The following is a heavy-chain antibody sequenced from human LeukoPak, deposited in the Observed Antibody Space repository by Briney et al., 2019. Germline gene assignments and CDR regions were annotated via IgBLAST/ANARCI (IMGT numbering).Heavy chain of an antibody. Sequence: SGPALVKPTQTLTLTCTFSGFSLSNSGMCVSWIRQPPGKALEWLARLDWDDDKYYSTSLKTRLTLSKDTSKNQVVLTITNMDPLDTATYYCAWSYSGYDSHYYFDYWGQGTLVTVSS. D-gene: IGHD5-12*01. V-gene: IGHV2-70*11. CDR2: LDWDDDK. CDR3: AWSYSGYDSHYYFDY. J-gene: IGHJ4*02. CDR1: GFSLSNSGMC.